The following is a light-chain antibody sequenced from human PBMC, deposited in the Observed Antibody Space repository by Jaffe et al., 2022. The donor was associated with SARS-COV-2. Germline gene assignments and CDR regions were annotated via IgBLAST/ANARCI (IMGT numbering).Light chain of an antibody. V-gene: IGLV2-14*03. CDR1: SSDVGSYNY. CDR2: DVN. J-gene: IGLJ1*01. Sequence: QSALSQPASVSGSPGQSITISCTGTSSDVGSYNYVSWYQQHPGKAPKLLIYDVNTRPSGVSNRFSGSKSGNTASLTISGLQPEDGADYYCSSYTSSVDYVFGTGTTVIVL. CDR3: SSYTSSVDYV.